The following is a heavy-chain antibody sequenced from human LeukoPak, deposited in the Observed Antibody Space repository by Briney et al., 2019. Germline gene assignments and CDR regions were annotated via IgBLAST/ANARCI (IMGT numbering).Heavy chain of an antibody. V-gene: IGHV4-34*01. D-gene: IGHD6-19*01. CDR2: INHSGST. CDR3: AREEYSSGWYTGSWFDP. CDR1: GGSFSGYY. Sequence: PSGTLSLTCAVYGGSFSGYYWSWIRQPPGKGLEWIGEINHSGSTNYNPSLKSRVTISVDTSKNQFSLKLSSVTAADTAVYYCAREEYSSGWYTGSWFDPWGQGTLVTVSS. J-gene: IGHJ5*02.